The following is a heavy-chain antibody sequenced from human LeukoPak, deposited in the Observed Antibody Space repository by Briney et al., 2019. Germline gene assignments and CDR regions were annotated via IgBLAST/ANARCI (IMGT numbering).Heavy chain of an antibody. J-gene: IGHJ5*02. V-gene: IGHV3-23*01. Sequence: GGSLRLSCAASGFTFSSYAMSWVRQAPGKGLEWVSAISGSGGSTYYADSVKGRFTISRDNSKNTLYLQMNSLRAEDTAVYYCAKSPHIVVSVSLRFDPWGQGTLVTVSS. CDR3: AKSPHIVVSVSLRFDP. D-gene: IGHD2-2*01. CDR2: ISGSGGST. CDR1: GFTFSSYA.